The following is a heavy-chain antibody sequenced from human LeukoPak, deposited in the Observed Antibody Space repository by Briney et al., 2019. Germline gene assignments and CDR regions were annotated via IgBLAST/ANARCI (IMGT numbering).Heavy chain of an antibody. J-gene: IGHJ6*02. V-gene: IGHV6-1*01. CDR2: TYYMSKWY. CDR1: GHRVSTNNAA. CDR3: AREKVVIAATHYYGMDV. D-gene: IGHD2-15*01. Sequence: SQTLSLTCAICGHRVSTNNAAWSWIRQSPSRGLEWLGRTYYMSKWYNYARSVKSRIIFKTDTSKNQFYLQLNSVTPEDTAVYYCAREKVVIAATHYYGMDVWGQGTTVTVSS.